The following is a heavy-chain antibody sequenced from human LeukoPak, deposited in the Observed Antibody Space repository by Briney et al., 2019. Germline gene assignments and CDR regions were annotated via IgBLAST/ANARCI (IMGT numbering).Heavy chain of an antibody. Sequence: GGSLRLSCAASGFTFSSYGMHWVRQAPGKGLEWVAVISYDGSNKYYADSVKGRFTISRDNSKNTLYLQMNSLRAEDTAVYYCARDRGRTFDYWGQGTLVTVSS. CDR2: ISYDGSNK. D-gene: IGHD3-10*01. CDR1: GFTFSSYG. CDR3: ARDRGRTFDY. J-gene: IGHJ4*02. V-gene: IGHV3-30*03.